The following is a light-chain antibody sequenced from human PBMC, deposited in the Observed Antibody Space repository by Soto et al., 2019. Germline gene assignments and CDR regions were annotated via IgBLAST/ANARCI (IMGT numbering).Light chain of an antibody. Sequence: EIVMPQSPATLSVSPGERATLSCRASQSVNIYLAWYQQKPGQAPRLLIFGASYRATGIPARFSGSGSGTEFNLTISSLQSEDFAVYFCQQYDDWLRLTFGGGTKVEIK. CDR2: GAS. CDR1: QSVNIY. V-gene: IGKV3D-15*01. J-gene: IGKJ4*01. CDR3: QQYDDWLRLT.